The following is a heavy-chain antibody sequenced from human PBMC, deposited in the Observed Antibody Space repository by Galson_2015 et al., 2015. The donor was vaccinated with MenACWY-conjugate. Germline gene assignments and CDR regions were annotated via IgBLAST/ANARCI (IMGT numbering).Heavy chain of an antibody. J-gene: IGHJ5*02. Sequence: SLRLSCAASGFTFNTYNMNWVRQAPGKGLEWVSYISASRTTIYYADSVKGRFTISRDNAKNSLYLQMNSLRAEDTALYYCARQDTSMLMGDWSDPWGQGTLVTVSS. V-gene: IGHV3-48*04. CDR2: ISASRTTI. CDR3: ARQDTSMLMGDWSDP. D-gene: IGHD5-18*01. CDR1: GFTFNTYN.